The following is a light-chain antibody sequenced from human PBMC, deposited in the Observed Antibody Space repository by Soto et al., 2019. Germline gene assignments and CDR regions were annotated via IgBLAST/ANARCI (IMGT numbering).Light chain of an antibody. CDR3: QQYNSYST. V-gene: IGKV1-5*01. CDR1: QSISSW. CDR2: DAS. Sequence: DIQMTQSPSTLSASVGDRVTITCRASQSISSWLAWYQQKPGKAPKLLIYDASSLESGVPSRFSGSGSGTEFTLTISSLQPDDCATYSCQQYNSYSTFGQGTKVEIK. J-gene: IGKJ1*01.